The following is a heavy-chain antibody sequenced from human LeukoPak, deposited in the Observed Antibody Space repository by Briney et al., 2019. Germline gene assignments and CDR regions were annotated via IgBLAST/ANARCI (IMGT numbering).Heavy chain of an antibody. D-gene: IGHD4-17*01. V-gene: IGHV3-21*01. CDR3: ARGPFINGNYENDS. J-gene: IGHJ4*02. Sequence: GGSLRLSCAASGFTFSDYSMNWVRQAPGRGLEWVSSISTSSSYIYYVDSVKGRFTISRDNAKNSLYLLMNSLRTEDTAAYYCARGPFINGNYENDSWGQGTLVTVSS. CDR2: ISTSSSYI. CDR1: GFTFSDYS.